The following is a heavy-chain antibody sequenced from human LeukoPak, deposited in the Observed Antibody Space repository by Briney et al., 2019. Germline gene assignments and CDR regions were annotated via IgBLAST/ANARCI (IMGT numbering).Heavy chain of an antibody. CDR1: GGSISSGGYY. CDR2: IYHSGST. Sequence: SETLSLTCTVSGGSISSGGYYWSWIRQPPGKGLEWIGYIYHSGSTYYNPSLKSRVTISVDRSKNQFSLKLSSVTAADTAVYYCARDRETEGPYYFDYWGQGTLVTVSS. D-gene: IGHD1-1*01. CDR3: ARDRETEGPYYFDY. V-gene: IGHV4-30-2*01. J-gene: IGHJ4*02.